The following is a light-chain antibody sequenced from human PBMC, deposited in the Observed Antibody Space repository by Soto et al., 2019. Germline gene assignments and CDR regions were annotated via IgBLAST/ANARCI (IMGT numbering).Light chain of an antibody. Sequence: DVVLTQAPLSLSVTPGQPSSISCTSSHSLLHITGETFLFWYLQKPGQSPQLLIYEVSTRVSGVPDRFSGSGSGTDFTLEISRVETDDVGIYYCMQSTQLPPTFGQGTR. V-gene: IGKV2D-29*02. CDR1: HSLLHITGETF. J-gene: IGKJ5*01. CDR2: EVS. CDR3: MQSTQLPPT.